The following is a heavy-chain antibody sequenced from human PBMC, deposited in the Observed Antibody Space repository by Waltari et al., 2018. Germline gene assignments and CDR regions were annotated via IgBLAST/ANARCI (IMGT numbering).Heavy chain of an antibody. CDR1: GYTFTSFG. V-gene: IGHV1-18*01. CDR3: ARDGVTLFGVVIAEGNYFDY. D-gene: IGHD3-3*01. Sequence: QVQMVQSGAEVKKPGASERVSCKASGYTFTSFGLNWVRQAPGQGLEWMGWISGYSGDAKFAQKVQGRLTMTTDASTSTAYMELRSLESDDTGVYYCARDGVTLFGVVIAEGNYFDYWGQGTLLTVSS. J-gene: IGHJ4*02. CDR2: ISGYSGDA.